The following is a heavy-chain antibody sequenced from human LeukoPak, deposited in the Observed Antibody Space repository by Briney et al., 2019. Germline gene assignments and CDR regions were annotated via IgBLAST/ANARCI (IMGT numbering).Heavy chain of an antibody. J-gene: IGHJ3*02. Sequence: GGSLRLSCAASGFTFSSYAMSWVRQAPGKGLEWVSSTSGSGGSTYYADSVKGRFTISRDNSKNTLYLQMNSLRAEDTAVYYCATRITMIVVARYAFDIWGQGTMVTVSS. V-gene: IGHV3-23*01. CDR1: GFTFSSYA. D-gene: IGHD3-22*01. CDR2: TSGSGGST. CDR3: ATRITMIVVARYAFDI.